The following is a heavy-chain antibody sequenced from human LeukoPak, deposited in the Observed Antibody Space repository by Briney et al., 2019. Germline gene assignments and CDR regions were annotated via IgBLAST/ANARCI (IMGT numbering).Heavy chain of an antibody. D-gene: IGHD4-17*01. CDR2: IYYTGST. CDR3: ARDRRGYGDLDY. V-gene: IGHV4-30-4*01. CDR1: GGSISSGDYY. Sequence: SETLSLTCTVSGGSISSGDYYWSWIRQPPGKGLEWIGYIYYTGSTYDNPSLKSRLTMSVDTSKNQFSLKLTSVTAADTAVYYCARDRRGYGDLDYWGQGTLVTVS. J-gene: IGHJ4*02.